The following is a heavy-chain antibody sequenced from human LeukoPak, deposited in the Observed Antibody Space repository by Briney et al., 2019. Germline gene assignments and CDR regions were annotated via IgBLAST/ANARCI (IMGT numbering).Heavy chain of an antibody. CDR1: GGSISSSSYY. CDR2: IYYSGST. Sequence: SETLSLTCTVSGGSISSSSYYWGWIRQPPGKGLEWIGSIYYSGSTYYNPSLKSRVTISIDTSKNQFSLKLNSVTAADTAVYYCARERGFKFNWFDPWGQGTLVTVSS. CDR3: ARERGFKFNWFDP. V-gene: IGHV4-39*02. D-gene: IGHD5-12*01. J-gene: IGHJ5*02.